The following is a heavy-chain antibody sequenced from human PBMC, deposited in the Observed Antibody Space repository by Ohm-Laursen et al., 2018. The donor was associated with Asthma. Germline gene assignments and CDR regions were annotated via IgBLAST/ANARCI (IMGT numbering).Heavy chain of an antibody. CDR2: IYYSGST. V-gene: IGHV4-30-4*01. D-gene: IGHD1-1*01. J-gene: IGHJ4*02. CDR3: ARDRLERHENYFDY. CDR1: GGSISSGDYY. Sequence: SQTLSLTCTVSGGSISSGDYYWSWIRQPPGKGLEWIGYIYYSGSTYYNPSLKSRVTISVDTSKNQFSLKLSSVTAADTAVYYCARDRLERHENYFDYWGQGTLVTVSS.